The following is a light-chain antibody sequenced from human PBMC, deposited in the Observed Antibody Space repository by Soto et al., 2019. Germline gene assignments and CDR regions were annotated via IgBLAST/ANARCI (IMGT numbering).Light chain of an antibody. V-gene: IGKV3-15*01. J-gene: IGKJ4*01. Sequence: IVMTQSPVTLSVSPGQRATLSCRASQSVSGDFAWYQQKAGQPPKLLIYGATTRATGIPARFSGSGSGTEFTLTISSLQSEDFAVYYCQQNKTWPLTFGGGTTVEN. CDR3: QQNKTWPLT. CDR1: QSVSGD. CDR2: GAT.